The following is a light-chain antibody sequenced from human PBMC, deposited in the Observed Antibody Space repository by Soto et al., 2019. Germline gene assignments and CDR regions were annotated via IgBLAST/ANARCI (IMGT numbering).Light chain of an antibody. CDR1: TSNIGSNT. V-gene: IGLV1-44*01. CDR3: AVWDDSLNAWV. CDR2: SND. J-gene: IGLJ3*02. Sequence: QSVLTQPPSASGTPGQSVTISCSGSTSNIGSNTVNWYQQLPGTAPKLLVYSNDQRPSRVPDRFSASKSGTSAFLAISGLQSEDEADYDCAVWDDSLNAWVFGGGTKLTVL.